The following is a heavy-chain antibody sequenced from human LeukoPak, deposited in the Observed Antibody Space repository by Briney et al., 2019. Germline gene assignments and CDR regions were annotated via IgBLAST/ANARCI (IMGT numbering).Heavy chain of an antibody. CDR1: GGSISSYY. CDR3: ARHHYGDYVPFDY. Sequence: RSWETLSLTCTVSGGSISSYYWSWIRQPPGKGLEWIGYIYYSESTNYNPSLKSRVTISVDTFKNQFSLKLSSVTAADTAVYYCARHHYGDYVPFDYWGQGTLVTVSS. D-gene: IGHD4-17*01. CDR2: IYYSEST. V-gene: IGHV4-59*08. J-gene: IGHJ4*02.